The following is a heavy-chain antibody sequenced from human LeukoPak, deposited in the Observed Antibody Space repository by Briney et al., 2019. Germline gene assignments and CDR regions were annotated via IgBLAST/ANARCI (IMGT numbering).Heavy chain of an antibody. D-gene: IGHD2-2*01. CDR1: GFTVSSNY. CDR3: ARGSSRAFDY. Sequence: GGSLRLSCAASGFTVSSNYMSWVRQAPGKGLEWVSVIYSGGTTNHADSVKGRFTVSRDNSKNTLYLQMNSLRAEDTAVYFCARGSSRAFDYWGQGTLVTVSS. V-gene: IGHV3-53*01. J-gene: IGHJ4*02. CDR2: IYSGGTT.